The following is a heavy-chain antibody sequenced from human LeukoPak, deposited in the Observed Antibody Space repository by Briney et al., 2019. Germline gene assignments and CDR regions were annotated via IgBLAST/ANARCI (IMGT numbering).Heavy chain of an antibody. CDR1: GFTFSSYS. D-gene: IGHD3-10*01. Sequence: PGGSLRLSCAASGFTFSSYSMNWVRQAPGKGLEWVSSISSSSSYIYYADSVKGRFTISRDNAKNTLYLQMNSLRAEDTAVYYCARVGGSGSYSYYYYYYMDVWGKGTTVTISS. J-gene: IGHJ6*03. V-gene: IGHV3-21*01. CDR2: ISSSSSYI. CDR3: ARVGGSGSYSYYYYYYMDV.